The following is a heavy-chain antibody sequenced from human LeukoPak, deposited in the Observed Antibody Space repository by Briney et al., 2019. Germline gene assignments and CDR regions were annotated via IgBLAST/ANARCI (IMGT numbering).Heavy chain of an antibody. CDR3: ARDRSGSYYGFDY. D-gene: IGHD1-26*01. V-gene: IGHV4-38-2*02. Sequence: SETLSLTCTVSGYSISSGYYWGWIRRPPGKGLEGIGSIYHSGSTYYNPSLKSRVTISVNTSKNQFSLKLSSVTAADTAVYYCARDRSGSYYGFDYWGQGTLVTVSS. J-gene: IGHJ4*02. CDR1: GYSISSGYY. CDR2: IYHSGST.